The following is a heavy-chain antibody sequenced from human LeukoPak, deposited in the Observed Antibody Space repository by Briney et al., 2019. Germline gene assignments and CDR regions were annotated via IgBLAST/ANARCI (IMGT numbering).Heavy chain of an antibody. CDR2: ISSISSIV. CDR3: ARDLHSGAYTFDY. J-gene: IGHJ4*01. V-gene: IGHV3-48*02. Sequence: PGGSLRLSCATSGFTFSSFSMNWVRQAPGKGLEWVAYISSISSIVYYAGSVKGRFTISRDNGKNSLYLQMNSLRDEDTAVYYCARDLHSGAYTFDYWGHGTLVTVSS. CDR1: GFTFSSFS. D-gene: IGHD1-26*01.